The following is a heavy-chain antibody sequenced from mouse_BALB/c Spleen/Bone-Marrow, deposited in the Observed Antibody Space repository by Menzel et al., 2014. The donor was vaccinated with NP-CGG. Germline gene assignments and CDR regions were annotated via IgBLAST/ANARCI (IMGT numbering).Heavy chain of an antibody. CDR3: ARGGYYGYYAMDY. CDR2: INPYNDGT. CDR1: GYTFTSYV. V-gene: IGHV1-14*01. J-gene: IGHJ4*01. Sequence: VQLKDSGPELVKPGASVKMSCKASGYTFTSYVMHWVKQKPGQGLEWIGYINPYNDGTKYNEKFKGKATLTSDKSSSTAYMELSSLTSEDSAVYYCARGGYYGYYAMDYWGQGTSVTVSS. D-gene: IGHD1-2*01.